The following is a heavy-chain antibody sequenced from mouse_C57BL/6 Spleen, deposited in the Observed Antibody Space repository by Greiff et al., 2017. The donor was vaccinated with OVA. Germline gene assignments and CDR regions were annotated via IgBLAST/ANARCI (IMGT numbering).Heavy chain of an antibody. CDR3: TYSPFDY. D-gene: IGHD2-1*01. Sequence: VQLQQSGAELVRPGASVKLSCKASGFKFKDYYMNWVKQRPEQGLEWIGRIDPEDGDTEYAAKFKGKATMTADTSSNTAYLQLSSLTSEDTAVYYFTYSPFDYWGQGTTLTVSS. J-gene: IGHJ2*01. CDR1: GFKFKDYY. CDR2: IDPEDGDT. V-gene: IGHV14-1*01.